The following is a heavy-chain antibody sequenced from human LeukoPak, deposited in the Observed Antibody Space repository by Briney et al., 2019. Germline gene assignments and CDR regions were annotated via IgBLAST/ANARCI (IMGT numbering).Heavy chain of an antibody. CDR3: ARGAGYSSSWYWFDP. CDR2: MNPNSGNT. V-gene: IGHV1-8*01. CDR1: GYTFTSYD. D-gene: IGHD6-13*01. J-gene: IGHJ5*02. Sequence: ASVKVSCKASGYTFTSYDINWVRQATGQGLEWMGWMNPNSGNTGYAQKFQGRVTMTRDTSISTAYMELSSLRSEDTAVYYCARGAGYSSSWYWFDPWGQGTLVTVSS.